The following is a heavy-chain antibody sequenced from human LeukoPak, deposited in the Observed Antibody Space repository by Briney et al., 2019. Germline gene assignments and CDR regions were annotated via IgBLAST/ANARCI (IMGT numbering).Heavy chain of an antibody. Sequence: GASVKVSCKASGYTFTSYGISWVRQAPGQGLEWMGWISAYNGNTNYAQKLQGRVTMTTDTSTSTAYMELRSLRSDDTAVYYCARDLYSSGWYHAFDIWGQGTMVTVSS. D-gene: IGHD6-19*01. J-gene: IGHJ3*02. CDR3: ARDLYSSGWYHAFDI. V-gene: IGHV1-18*01. CDR2: ISAYNGNT. CDR1: GYTFTSYG.